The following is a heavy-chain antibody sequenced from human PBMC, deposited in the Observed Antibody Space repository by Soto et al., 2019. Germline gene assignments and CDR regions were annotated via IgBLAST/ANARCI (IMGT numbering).Heavy chain of an antibody. J-gene: IGHJ4*02. D-gene: IGHD1-26*01. V-gene: IGHV3-30*18. CDR2: ISYDGGNE. CDR3: AKDRYSGTYPTDFDY. CDR1: GFTFSSYG. Sequence: SLRLSCAGSGFTFSSYGIHWVRQAPGKGPEWVALISYDGGNEKYTESVKDRFTISRDDSHNVAYLQMSSLRTEDTAMYYCAKDRYSGTYPTDFDYWGQGSLVTVSS.